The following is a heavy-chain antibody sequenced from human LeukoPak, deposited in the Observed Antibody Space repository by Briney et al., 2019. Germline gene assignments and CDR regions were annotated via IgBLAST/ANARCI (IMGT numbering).Heavy chain of an antibody. CDR3: AELGITMIGGV. D-gene: IGHD3-10*02. J-gene: IGHJ6*04. Sequence: PGGSLRLSCAASGFTFSTYAMSWVRQAPGKGLEWVSAISDSGISTHYADSVKGRFTISRDNAKNSLYLQMNSLRAEDTAVYYCAELGITMIGGVWGKGTTVTISS. CDR2: ISDSGIST. CDR1: GFTFSTYA. V-gene: IGHV3-23*01.